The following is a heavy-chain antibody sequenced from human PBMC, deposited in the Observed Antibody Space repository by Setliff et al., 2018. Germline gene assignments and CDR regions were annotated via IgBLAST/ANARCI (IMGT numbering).Heavy chain of an antibody. CDR2: INHSGIT. CDR3: ARAQWELLRFEY. J-gene: IGHJ4*02. D-gene: IGHD1-26*01. CDR1: GGSFSTYY. V-gene: IGHV4-34*09. Sequence: TLSLTCAVYGGSFSTYYWIWIRQPPGKGLEWIGEINHSGITNYNPPLKSRVSISVDTARNQISLTLKSLTAADTAVYDCARAQWELLRFEYWGQGTLVTVSS.